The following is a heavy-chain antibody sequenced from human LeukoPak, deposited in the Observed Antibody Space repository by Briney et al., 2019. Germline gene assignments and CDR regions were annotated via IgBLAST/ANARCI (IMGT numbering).Heavy chain of an antibody. D-gene: IGHD2-15*01. CDR1: GGSISSYY. V-gene: IGHV4-59*01. Sequence: PSETLSLTCTVSGGSISSYYWSWIRQPPGKGLEWIGYIYYSGGTNYNPSLKSRVTISVDTSKNQFSLKLSSVTAADTAVYYCARTVGYCSGGSCYGMDVWGQGTTVTVSS. CDR3: ARTVGYCSGGSCYGMDV. CDR2: IYYSGGT. J-gene: IGHJ6*02.